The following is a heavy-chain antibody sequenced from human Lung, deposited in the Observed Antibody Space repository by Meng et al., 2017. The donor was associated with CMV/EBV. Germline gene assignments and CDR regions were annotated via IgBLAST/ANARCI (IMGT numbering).Heavy chain of an antibody. Sequence: FCTYTSHWISQAPKDGLKWVELMSYDGTNKSYADYVKSRFAISTLNSKTTIYMPLNELSSDGTDVYYCATCGRAPAPLRAYFHYWGLGTLVTVSS. CDR2: MSYDGTNK. J-gene: IGHJ4*02. V-gene: IGHV3-30*09. D-gene: IGHD2-2*01. CDR1: FCTYT. CDR3: ATCGRAPAPLRAYFHY.